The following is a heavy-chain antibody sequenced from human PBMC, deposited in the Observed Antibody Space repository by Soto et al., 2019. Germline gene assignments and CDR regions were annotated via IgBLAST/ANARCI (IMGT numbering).Heavy chain of an antibody. CDR3: AKDLTITGAPYGMDV. CDR1: GFTFSSYA. D-gene: IGHD1-20*01. Sequence: PVGSLRLSCAASGFTFSSYAMSWVRQAPGKGLEWVSAISGSGGSTYYADSVKGRFTISRDNSKNTLYLQMNSLRAEDTAVYYCAKDLTITGAPYGMDVWGQGTTVTVSS. CDR2: ISGSGGST. V-gene: IGHV3-23*01. J-gene: IGHJ6*02.